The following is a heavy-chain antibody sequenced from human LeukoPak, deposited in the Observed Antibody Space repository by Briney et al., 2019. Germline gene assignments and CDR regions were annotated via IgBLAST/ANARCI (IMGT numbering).Heavy chain of an antibody. J-gene: IGHJ4*02. D-gene: IGHD6-13*01. CDR3: AKVSIAAAAH. V-gene: IGHV3-30*18. CDR2: ISYDGSNK. Sequence: GGSLRLSCAASGFTFSSYGMHWVRQAPGKGLEWVAVISYDGSNKYYADSVKGRFTISRDNSKNTLYLQMNSLRAEDTAVYYCAKVSIAAAAHWGQGTLVTVSS. CDR1: GFTFSSYG.